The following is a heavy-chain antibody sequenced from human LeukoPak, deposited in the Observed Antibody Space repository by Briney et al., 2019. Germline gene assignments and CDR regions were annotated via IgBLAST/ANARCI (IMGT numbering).Heavy chain of an antibody. Sequence: SETLSLTCTVSGGSISSCYWSWIRQPPGKGLEWIGYIYYSGSTNYNPSLKSRVTISVDTSKNQFSLKLSSVTAADTAVYYCARHGTSNCSGGSCYPWGFDPWGQGTLVTVSS. CDR2: IYYSGST. V-gene: IGHV4-59*08. J-gene: IGHJ5*02. CDR1: GGSISSCY. D-gene: IGHD2-15*01. CDR3: ARHGTSNCSGGSCYPWGFDP.